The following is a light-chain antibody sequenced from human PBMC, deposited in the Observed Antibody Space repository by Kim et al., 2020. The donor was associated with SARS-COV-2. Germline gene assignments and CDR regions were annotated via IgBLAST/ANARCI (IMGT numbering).Light chain of an antibody. Sequence: GQSITISCTGTSSDVGGYNFVSWYQQHPGKAPKLMIYDVSKRPSGVSNRFSGSKSGNTASLTISGLQAEDEADYYCSSYTSNSTLQFGGGTKLTVL. J-gene: IGLJ3*02. CDR3: SSYTSNSTLQ. CDR2: DVS. V-gene: IGLV2-14*04. CDR1: SSDVGGYNF.